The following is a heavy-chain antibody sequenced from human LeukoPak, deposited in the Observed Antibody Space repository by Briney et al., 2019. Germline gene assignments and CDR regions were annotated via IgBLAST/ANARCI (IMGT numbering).Heavy chain of an antibody. Sequence: PGGSLRLSCAASGFTFSSYWMHWVRQAPGKGLEWVSAISGGGGAAFYADSVKGRFTISRDNSENMLSLQMNSLRADDTAVYYCAKYDTPGAYSYYAMDVWGQGTTVTVSS. D-gene: IGHD7-27*01. CDR1: GFTFSSYW. V-gene: IGHV3-23*01. CDR3: AKYDTPGAYSYYAMDV. CDR2: ISGGGGAA. J-gene: IGHJ6*02.